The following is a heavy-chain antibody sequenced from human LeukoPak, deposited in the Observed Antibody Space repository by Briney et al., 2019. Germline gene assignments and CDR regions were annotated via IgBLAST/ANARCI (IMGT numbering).Heavy chain of an antibody. CDR1: EFTFSTYA. V-gene: IGHV3-23*01. CDR2: ISASGSST. D-gene: IGHD3-22*01. J-gene: IGHJ4*02. CDR3: AKRSGSSGPYDC. Sequence: QPGGSLRLSCAAPEFTFSTYAMNWVRQAPGKELEWVSVISASGSSTYYADSVKGRFTISRDNSKNTLYLQMNSLRVEDTAVYYCAKRSGSSGPYDCWGQGTLVTVSS.